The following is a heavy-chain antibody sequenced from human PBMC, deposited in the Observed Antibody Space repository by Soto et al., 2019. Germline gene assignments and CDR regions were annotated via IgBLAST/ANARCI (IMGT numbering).Heavy chain of an antibody. CDR3: ARVVPDAKRAVDWLDP. J-gene: IGHJ5*02. V-gene: IGHV4-31*03. Sequence: ASETLSLTCTVSGGSISSGGYYWSWIRQHPGKGLEWIGYIYYSGSTYYNPSLKSRVTISVDTSKNQFSLKLSSVTAADTAVYYCARVVPDAKRAVDWLDPWGQGTLVTVYS. CDR2: IYYSGST. D-gene: IGHD2-2*01. CDR1: GGSISSGGYY.